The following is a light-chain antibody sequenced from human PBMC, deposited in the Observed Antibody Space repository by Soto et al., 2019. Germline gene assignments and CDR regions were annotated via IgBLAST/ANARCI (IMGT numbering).Light chain of an antibody. CDR3: QQYFEWPPMT. V-gene: IGKV3-15*01. J-gene: IGKJ1*01. CDR2: GAS. Sequence: EVVMTQSPASLSVSPWERATLSCRASETVATNLAWYQQKPGQAPRLLISGASTRAAGISDRFRGSGSGTEFTLTISSLRSEDSAIYYCQQYFEWPPMTFGQGTKVDIK. CDR1: ETVATN.